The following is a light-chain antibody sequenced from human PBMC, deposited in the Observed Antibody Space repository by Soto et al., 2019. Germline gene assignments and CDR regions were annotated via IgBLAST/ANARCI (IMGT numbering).Light chain of an antibody. Sequence: QSVLTQPASVSGSPGQSITISCTGTSSDVGGYNYVSWYQQHPGKAPKLMIYEVSNRPSGVSNRFSGSKSGNTASLTISGLQAEDEADYYCSSYTSSSTHYVFGAGTKVIVL. V-gene: IGLV2-14*01. J-gene: IGLJ1*01. CDR3: SSYTSSSTHYV. CDR1: SSDVGGYNY. CDR2: EVS.